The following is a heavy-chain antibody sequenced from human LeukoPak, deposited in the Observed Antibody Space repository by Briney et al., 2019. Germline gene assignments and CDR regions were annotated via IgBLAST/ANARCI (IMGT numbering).Heavy chain of an antibody. Sequence: PSDTLSLTCTVSGGSISSFYWSWIRQPPGKGLEWIGYISYSGNTNYNPSLKSRVTISVDTSKNQFSLKLSSVTAADTALYYCARGNSYYESSGYFPWESFRHWGQGTLVTVSS. V-gene: IGHV4-59*01. CDR2: ISYSGNT. CDR1: GGSISSFY. D-gene: IGHD3-22*01. CDR3: ARGNSYYESSGYFPWESFRH. J-gene: IGHJ1*01.